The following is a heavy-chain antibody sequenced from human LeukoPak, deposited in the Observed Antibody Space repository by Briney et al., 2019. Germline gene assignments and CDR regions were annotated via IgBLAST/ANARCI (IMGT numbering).Heavy chain of an antibody. J-gene: IGHJ4*02. CDR3: ARESGYCSSTSCYFLGVDY. CDR2: INHSGST. Sequence: SETLSLTCTVSGGSISSYYWSWIRQPPGKGLEWIGEINHSGSTNYNPSLKSRVTISVDTSKNQFSLKLSSVTAADTAVYYCARESGYCSSTSCYFLGVDYWGQGTLVTVSS. CDR1: GGSISSYY. V-gene: IGHV4-34*01. D-gene: IGHD2-2*01.